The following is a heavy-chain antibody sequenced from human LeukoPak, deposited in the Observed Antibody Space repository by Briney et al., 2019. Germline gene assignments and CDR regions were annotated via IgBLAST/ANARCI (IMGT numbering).Heavy chain of an antibody. V-gene: IGHV5-10-1*01. Sequence: GESLRISCKGSGYRFTSYWISWVRQMPGKGLEWMGRIDPSDSYTNYSPSFQGHVTISADKSISTAYLQWSSLKASDTAMYYCARADCSSTSCSNYYYYGMDVWGKGTTVTVSS. J-gene: IGHJ6*04. CDR3: ARADCSSTSCSNYYYYGMDV. CDR1: GYRFTSYW. CDR2: IDPSDSYT. D-gene: IGHD2-2*01.